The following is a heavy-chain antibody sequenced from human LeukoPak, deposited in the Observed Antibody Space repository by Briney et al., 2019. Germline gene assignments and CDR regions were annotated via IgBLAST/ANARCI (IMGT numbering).Heavy chain of an antibody. CDR1: GGSISSYY. D-gene: IGHD3-22*01. V-gene: IGHV4-4*07. J-gene: IGHJ3*02. CDR3: ARVSGYYDSSGYYLDAFDI. CDR2: IYTSGST. Sequence: SETLSLTCTVSGGSISSYYWSWIRQPAGKGLEWIGRIYTSGSTNYNPSLKSRVTMSVDTSKNQFSLKLSSVTAAGTAVYYCARVSGYYDSSGYYLDAFDIWGQGTMVTVSS.